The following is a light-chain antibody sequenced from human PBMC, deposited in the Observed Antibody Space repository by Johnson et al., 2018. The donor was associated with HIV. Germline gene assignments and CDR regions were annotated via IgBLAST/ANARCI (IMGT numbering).Light chain of an antibody. V-gene: IGLV1-51*01. CDR1: SSNIGNNY. CDR2: DNN. CDR3: GTWDSSLSAYV. Sequence: QSVLTQPPSVSAAPGQKVTISCSGSSSNIGNNYVSWYQQLPGTAPKLLIYDNNKRPSGIPDRFSGSKFGTSATLGITGLQTEDEAEYYCGTWDSSLSAYVFGTGTKVTVL. J-gene: IGLJ1*01.